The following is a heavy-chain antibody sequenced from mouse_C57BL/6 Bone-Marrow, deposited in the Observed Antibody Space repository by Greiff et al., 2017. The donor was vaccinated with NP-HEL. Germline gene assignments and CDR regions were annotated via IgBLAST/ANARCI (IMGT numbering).Heavy chain of an antibody. J-gene: IGHJ2*01. CDR3: ARSGYYYGSSPDY. Sequence: VQLQQSGAELVRPGTSVKVSCKASGYAFTNYLIEWVQQRPGQGLEWIGVINPGSGGTNYNEKFKGKATLTADKSSSTAYMQLSSLTSEDSAVYFCARSGYYYGSSPDYWGQGTTLTVSS. D-gene: IGHD1-1*01. V-gene: IGHV1-54*01. CDR2: INPGSGGT. CDR1: GYAFTNYL.